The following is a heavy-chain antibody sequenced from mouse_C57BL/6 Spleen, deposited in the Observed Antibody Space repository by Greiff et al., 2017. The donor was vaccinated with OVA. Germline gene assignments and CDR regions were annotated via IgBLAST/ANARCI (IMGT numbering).Heavy chain of an antibody. D-gene: IGHD1-1*01. CDR1: GFTFSSYA. J-gene: IGHJ3*01. V-gene: IGHV5-9-1*02. CDR2: ISSGGDYI. Sequence: EVKLMESGEGLVKPGGSLKLSCAASGFTFSSYAMSWVRQTPEKRLEWVAYISSGGDYIYYADTVKGRFTISRDNARKTLYLQMSSLKSEDTAMYYCTRGDYYGPFAYWGQGTLVTVSA. CDR3: TRGDYYGPFAY.